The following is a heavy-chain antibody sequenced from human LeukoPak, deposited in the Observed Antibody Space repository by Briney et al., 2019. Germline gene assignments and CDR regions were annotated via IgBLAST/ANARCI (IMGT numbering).Heavy chain of an antibody. D-gene: IGHD3-10*01. J-gene: IGHJ5*02. V-gene: IGHV5-51*01. CDR3: ARQAYGSGSYSNYWFDP. CDR2: IHPGDSDI. CDR1: GYSFTSYW. Sequence: LGESLKISCKGSGYSFTSYWIGWVRQMPGKGLEWMGIIHPGDSDIRYSPSFQGQVTISADKSISTAYLQWSSLKASDTAMYYCARQAYGSGSYSNYWFDPWGQGTLVTVSS.